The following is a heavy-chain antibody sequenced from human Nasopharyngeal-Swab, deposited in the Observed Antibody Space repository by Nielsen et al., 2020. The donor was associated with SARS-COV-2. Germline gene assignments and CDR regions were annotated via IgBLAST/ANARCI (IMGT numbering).Heavy chain of an antibody. Sequence: GESLKISCAASGFTFSAHYMDWVRQAPGKGLEWVGRSRNKANSYTTEYAASVKGRFTMSRDNAKNSVYLQMNSLRAEDTAVYYCARDDSSGYYGYWGQGTLVTVSS. J-gene: IGHJ4*02. CDR1: GFTFSAHY. CDR2: SRNKANSYTT. CDR3: ARDDSSGYYGY. D-gene: IGHD3-22*01. V-gene: IGHV3-72*01.